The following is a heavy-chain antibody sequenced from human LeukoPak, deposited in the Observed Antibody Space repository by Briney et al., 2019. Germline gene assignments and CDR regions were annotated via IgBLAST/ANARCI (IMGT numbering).Heavy chain of an antibody. V-gene: IGHV3-73*01. CDR3: TRHSDKYCSGAGCYVYNFYGMDV. J-gene: IGHJ6*02. CDR1: GLSFSGSA. Sequence: GGSLRLSCAASGLSFSGSAMHWVRQASGRGLEWLGRIRSKANSYVTAYAASVNGRFIISRDDSRNTAYLQMNSLQTEDTAVYYCTRHSDKYCSGAGCYVYNFYGMDVWGQGTTVTVSS. D-gene: IGHD2-15*01. CDR2: IRSKANSYVT.